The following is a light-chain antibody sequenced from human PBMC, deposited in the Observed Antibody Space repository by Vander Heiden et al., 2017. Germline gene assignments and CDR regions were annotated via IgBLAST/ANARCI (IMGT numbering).Light chain of an antibody. Sequence: QSALTQPAPVSGSPGQSTTLSCPGTSSDIGDHDHVSWYQQHPSKVPKFIIYEVSKRPSGVSNRFSGSKSGNTASLTISGLQAEDDADYYCCSYTRSSTLVFGTGTKVTAL. CDR1: SSDIGDHDH. CDR3: CSYTRSSTLV. V-gene: IGLV2-14*01. J-gene: IGLJ1*01. CDR2: EVS.